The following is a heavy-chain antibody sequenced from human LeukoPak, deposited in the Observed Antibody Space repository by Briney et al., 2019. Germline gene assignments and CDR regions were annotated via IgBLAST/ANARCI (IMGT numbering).Heavy chain of an antibody. V-gene: IGHV3-23*01. CDR3: ARRSDQHYVDY. Sequence: QAGGSLRLSFAASGFTFSSYAMRWVRQAPGKGLEWVSTISDSGDTTYNADSVKGRFTISRDNSKNTLYLQMNSLRAEDTAVYYCARRSDQHYVDYWGQGTLVTVSS. CDR1: GFTFSSYA. J-gene: IGHJ4*02. CDR2: ISDSGDTT. D-gene: IGHD2-2*01.